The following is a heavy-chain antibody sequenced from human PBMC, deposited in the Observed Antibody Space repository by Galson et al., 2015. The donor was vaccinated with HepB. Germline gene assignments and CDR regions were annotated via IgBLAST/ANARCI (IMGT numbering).Heavy chain of an antibody. CDR3: TRDYFDWRPYYYYGMDV. CDR2: IRSKAYGGTT. CDR1: GFTFGDYA. J-gene: IGHJ6*02. D-gene: IGHD3-9*01. V-gene: IGHV3-49*03. Sequence: SLRLSCAASGFTFGDYAMSWFRQAPGKGLEWVGFIRSKAYGGTTEYAASVKGRFTISRDDSKSIAYLQMNSLKTEDTAVYYCTRDYFDWRPYYYYGMDVWGQGTTVTVSS.